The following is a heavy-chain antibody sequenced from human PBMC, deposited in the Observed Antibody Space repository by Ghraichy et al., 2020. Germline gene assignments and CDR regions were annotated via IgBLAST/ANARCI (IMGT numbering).Heavy chain of an antibody. D-gene: IGHD2-15*01. Sequence: LNISCAASGFTFSTFPMSWVRQVPGQGLEWVSVITGSGSTTYYADSVKGRFTISRDNSKNTLSLQMYSLRAEDTAVYYCAKRPAGLSWGPSYAMDVWGQGTTVTVSS. CDR1: GFTFSTFP. V-gene: IGHV3-23*01. CDR3: AKRPAGLSWGPSYAMDV. CDR2: ITGSGSTT. J-gene: IGHJ6*02.